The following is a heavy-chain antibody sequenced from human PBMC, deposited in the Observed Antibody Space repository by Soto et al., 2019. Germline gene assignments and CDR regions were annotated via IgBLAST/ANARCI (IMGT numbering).Heavy chain of an antibody. D-gene: IGHD2-2*01. J-gene: IGHJ6*03. Sequence: QVQLVQSGGEVKNPGASVKVSCKAFGYTLTNYGISWVRQAPGQGLEWMGWVSGYNSHANYAQKYQGRDRLTTDRTTKTADMELRSLASDDTAEYYRAREGYCSSRMCYGGYYYVDVWGKGTTVTVS. CDR1: GYTLTNYG. CDR3: AREGYCSSRMCYGGYYYVDV. V-gene: IGHV1-18*01. CDR2: VSGYNSHA.